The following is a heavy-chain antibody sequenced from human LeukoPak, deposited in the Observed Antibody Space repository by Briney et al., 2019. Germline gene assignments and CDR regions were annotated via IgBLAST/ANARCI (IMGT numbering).Heavy chain of an antibody. Sequence: QPGGSLRLSCAASGFSFSSSGMNWVRQAPGKGLQWISYIDTSSSTKYYVDSVKGRFTISRDNAKNSLYLQMNSLRAEDTAVYYCARFGVRDYYMDVWGKGTTVTVSS. CDR3: ARFGVRDYYMDV. CDR1: GFSFSSSG. D-gene: IGHD3-10*01. V-gene: IGHV3-48*04. J-gene: IGHJ6*03. CDR2: IDTSSSTK.